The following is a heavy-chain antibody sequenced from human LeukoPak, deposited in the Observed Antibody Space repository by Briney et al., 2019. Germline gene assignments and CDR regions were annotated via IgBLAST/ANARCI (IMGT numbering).Heavy chain of an antibody. CDR3: AKAGTGYYNYYYYYMDV. CDR2: ISGSGGST. CDR1: GFTFSSYS. J-gene: IGHJ6*03. V-gene: IGHV3-23*01. Sequence: PGGSLRLSCAASGFTFSSYSMNWVRQAPGKGLEWVSAISGSGGSTYYADSVKGRFTISRDNSKNTLYLQMNSLRAEDTAVYYCAKAGTGYYNYYYYYMDVWGKGTTVTVSS. D-gene: IGHD3-9*01.